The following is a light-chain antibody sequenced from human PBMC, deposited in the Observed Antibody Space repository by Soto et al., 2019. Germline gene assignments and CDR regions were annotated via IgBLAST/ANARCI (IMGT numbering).Light chain of an antibody. CDR1: QSINSW. V-gene: IGKV1-5*03. CDR2: KAS. CDR3: QQFNSYSWT. Sequence: DIQMTQSPSTLSASVGDRVTISCRASQSINSWLAWYQQKPGKAPKLLIYKASILQNGVPSRFSGSGSGTEFTLTISSLQPDDFATYYCQQFNSYSWTFGQGTKVEIK. J-gene: IGKJ1*01.